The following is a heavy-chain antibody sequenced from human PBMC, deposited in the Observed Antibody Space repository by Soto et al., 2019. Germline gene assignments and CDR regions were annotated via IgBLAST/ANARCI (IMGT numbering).Heavy chain of an antibody. J-gene: IGHJ6*02. V-gene: IGHV4-34*01. Sequence: QVQLQQWGAGLLKPSETLSLTCAVYGVSCSGYYWTWIRQPPGKGLEWSGEINHSGSTNYNPSLKSRVTISVDTSKNQFSLKLSSVTAADTAVYYCAIGYCSSTSCPTPRYYYGMDVWGQGTTVTVSS. CDR2: INHSGST. D-gene: IGHD2-2*01. CDR1: GVSCSGYY. CDR3: AIGYCSSTSCPTPRYYYGMDV.